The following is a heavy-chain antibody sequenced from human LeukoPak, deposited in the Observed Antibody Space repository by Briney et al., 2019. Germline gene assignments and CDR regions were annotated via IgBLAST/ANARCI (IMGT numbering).Heavy chain of an antibody. CDR2: ISWNSGSI. Sequence: GGSLRLSCAASGFTFDDYAMHWVRHAPGKGLEWVSGISWNSGSIGYADSVKGRFTISRDNAKNSLYLQMNSLRAEDTALYYCAKGKGGKSSTSWYAGYFHHWGQGTLVTVSS. V-gene: IGHV3-9*01. J-gene: IGHJ1*01. D-gene: IGHD6-13*01. CDR3: AKGKGGKSSTSWYAGYFHH. CDR1: GFTFDDYA.